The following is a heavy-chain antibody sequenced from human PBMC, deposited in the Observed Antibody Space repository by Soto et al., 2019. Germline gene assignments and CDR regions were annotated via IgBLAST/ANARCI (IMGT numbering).Heavy chain of an antibody. CDR2: INPNSGAT. CDR3: ARADSSVPTFDY. Sequence: ASVKVSCKASGYTFTGYYMHWVRQAPGQGLEWMGRINPNSGATNYAQKFQDWVTMTRDSSISTAYLELIRLRSDDTAVYYCARADSSVPTFDYWGQGTLVTVSS. CDR1: GYTFTGYY. J-gene: IGHJ4*02. V-gene: IGHV1-2*04. D-gene: IGHD2-15*01.